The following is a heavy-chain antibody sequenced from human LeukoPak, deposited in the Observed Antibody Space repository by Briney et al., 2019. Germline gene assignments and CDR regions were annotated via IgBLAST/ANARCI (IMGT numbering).Heavy chain of an antibody. CDR1: GFTFSSYE. D-gene: IGHD1-20*01. CDR2: IYSGGST. V-gene: IGHV3-53*05. J-gene: IGHJ4*02. Sequence: GGSLRLSCAASGFTFSSYEMNWARQAPGKGLEWVSVIYSGGSTYYADSVKGRFTISRDNSKNSLFLQMNGLRTEDTALYYCAKDRKTRSISGGIEYWGQGTLVTVSS. CDR3: AKDRKTRSISGGIEY.